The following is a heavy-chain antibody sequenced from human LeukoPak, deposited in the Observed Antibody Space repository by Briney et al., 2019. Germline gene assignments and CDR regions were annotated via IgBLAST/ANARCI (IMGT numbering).Heavy chain of an antibody. CDR2: INHSGST. CDR3: ARGKYYDYIWGSYPYFDY. J-gene: IGHJ4*02. Sequence: SETLSLTCAVYGGSFSGYYWSWIRQPPGKGLEWIGEINHSGSTNYNPSLKSRVTISVDTSKNQFSLKLSSVTAADTAVYYCARGKYYDYIWGSYPYFDYWGQGTLVTVSS. V-gene: IGHV4-34*01. D-gene: IGHD3-16*02. CDR1: GGSFSGYY.